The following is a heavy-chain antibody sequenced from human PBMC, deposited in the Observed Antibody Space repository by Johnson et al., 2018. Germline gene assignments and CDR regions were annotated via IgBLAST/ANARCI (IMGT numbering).Heavy chain of an antibody. Sequence: QVQLVQSGGGVVQPGRSLRLSCAASGFTFSSYGMHWVRQAPGKGLAWVAVISYAGSNTHYADSVKGRFTISRDNSKTTLDLQMNSRRAEDTAVYYCAKDPDKRLNGYYYMDVWGKGTTVTVSS. CDR1: GFTFSSYG. CDR2: ISYAGSNT. CDR3: AKDPDKRLNGYYYMDV. V-gene: IGHV3-30*18. D-gene: IGHD2-8*01. J-gene: IGHJ6*03.